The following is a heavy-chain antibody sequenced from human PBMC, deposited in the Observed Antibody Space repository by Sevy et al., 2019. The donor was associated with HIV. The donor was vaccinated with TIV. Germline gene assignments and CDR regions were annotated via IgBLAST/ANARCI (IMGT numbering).Heavy chain of an antibody. Sequence: GGSLRLSCAASGFTFSSYAMSWVRQAPGKGLEWVSAISGSGGSTYYADSVKGRFTISRDNSKNTLYLQMNSLRAEDTAVYYCAKGRGRRGDCSGGSCATNDYWGQGTLVTVSS. CDR2: ISGSGGST. D-gene: IGHD2-15*01. J-gene: IGHJ4*02. CDR3: AKGRGRRGDCSGGSCATNDY. V-gene: IGHV3-23*01. CDR1: GFTFSSYA.